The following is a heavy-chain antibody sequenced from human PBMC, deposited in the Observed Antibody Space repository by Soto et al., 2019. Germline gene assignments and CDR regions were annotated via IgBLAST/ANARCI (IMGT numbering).Heavy chain of an antibody. CDR2: IKQDGSEK. CDR1: GFTFSSFW. V-gene: IGHV3-7*03. Sequence: LRLSCAASGFTFSSFWMSWVRQAPGKGLEWVANIKQDGSEKIYVDSVKGRFTISRNNAKKSLYLQMNSLGAEDTAVYYCARGPAFPPFFDYWGQGTLVTVSS. CDR3: ARGPAFPPFFDY. J-gene: IGHJ4*02. D-gene: IGHD2-2*01.